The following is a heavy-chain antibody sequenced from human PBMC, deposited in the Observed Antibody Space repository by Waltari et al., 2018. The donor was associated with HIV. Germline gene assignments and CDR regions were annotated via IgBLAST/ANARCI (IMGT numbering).Heavy chain of an antibody. J-gene: IGHJ4*02. CDR2: IYPGDSET. CDR3: ARQDIAMVIDS. Sequence: EVRLVQSGAEVKKSGESLKISCKGSGYSFTTYWVAWVRQMPGKGLEWMGIIYPGDSETRYNPSFQGQVTISADKSMNTAYLQWSSLTASDTAMYYCARQDIAMVIDSWGQGTLVTVFS. D-gene: IGHD5-18*01. V-gene: IGHV5-51*01. CDR1: GYSFTTYW.